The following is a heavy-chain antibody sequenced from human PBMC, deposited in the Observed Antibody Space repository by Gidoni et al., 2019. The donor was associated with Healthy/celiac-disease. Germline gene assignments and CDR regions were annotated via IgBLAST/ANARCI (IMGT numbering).Heavy chain of an antibody. CDR2: ISGSGGST. V-gene: IGHV3-23*01. CDR1: GFTFSSYA. CDR3: AKAIFVGGYSSGWYSPFDY. J-gene: IGHJ4*02. Sequence: EVQLLESGGGLVQPGGYLRLSCAASGFTFSSYAMSWVRQAPGKGLEWVSAISGSGGSTYYADSVKGRFTISRDNYKNTLYLQMNSLRAEDTAVYYCAKAIFVGGYSSGWYSPFDYWGQGTLVTVSS. D-gene: IGHD6-19*01.